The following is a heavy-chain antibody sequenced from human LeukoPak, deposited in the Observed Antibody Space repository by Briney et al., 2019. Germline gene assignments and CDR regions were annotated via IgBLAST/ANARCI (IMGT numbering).Heavy chain of an antibody. Sequence: GGSLRLSCAASGFSFSTYVMNWVRQAPGKGLEWVSYISRSGSYTYYAASVKGRFTISRDDAKSSLYLQMNSLRAEDTALYFCARSTILNAFDSWGQGILVTVSS. CDR3: ARSTILNAFDS. D-gene: IGHD1-26*01. J-gene: IGHJ4*02. CDR2: ISRSGSYT. CDR1: GFSFSTYV. V-gene: IGHV3-48*03.